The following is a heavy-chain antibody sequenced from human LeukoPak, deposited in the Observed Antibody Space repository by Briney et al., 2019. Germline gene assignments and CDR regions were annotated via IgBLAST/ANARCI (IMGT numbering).Heavy chain of an antibody. CDR1: GFTFSSYS. Sequence: PGGSLRLSCAASGFTFSSYSMNWVRQAPGKGLEWVSSISSSSSYIYYADSVKGRFTISRDNAKNSLYLQMNSLRAEDTAVYYCARSGYSSGDYFDYWGQGTLVTVSS. CDR3: ARSGYSSGDYFDY. CDR2: ISSSSSYI. D-gene: IGHD6-19*01. J-gene: IGHJ4*02. V-gene: IGHV3-21*01.